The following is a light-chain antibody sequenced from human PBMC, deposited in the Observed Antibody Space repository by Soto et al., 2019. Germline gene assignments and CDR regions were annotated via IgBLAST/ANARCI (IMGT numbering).Light chain of an antibody. CDR2: FNT. J-gene: IGLJ1*01. V-gene: IGLV1-40*01. CDR3: KSHDDSLSVHYV. CDR1: ISNILSTYY. Sequence: QSVLTQPPSVSGAPGQSFTISCTWIISNILSTYYVHFYQHLPLTAPKLLIHFNTDRPSCVPYLFSCSNSGTSSSLSITVXQXDDEADYYCKSHDDSLSVHYVFATGTKVTVL.